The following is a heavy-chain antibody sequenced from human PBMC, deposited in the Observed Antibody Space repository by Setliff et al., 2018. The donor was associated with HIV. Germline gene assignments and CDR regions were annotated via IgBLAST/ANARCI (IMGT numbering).Heavy chain of an antibody. D-gene: IGHD1-26*01. V-gene: IGHV1-69*05. Sequence: GASVKVSCKSSAGSFSIFAINWVRQAPGQGLEWMGGMMTIFSTTNYARKFQGRVTITTDESTGTAYMELSNLSSEDTAVYYCATEGSGGSYQRASALDVWGQGTMVTVSS. J-gene: IGHJ3*01. CDR1: AGSFSIFA. CDR2: MMTIFSTT. CDR3: ATEGSGGSYQRASALDV.